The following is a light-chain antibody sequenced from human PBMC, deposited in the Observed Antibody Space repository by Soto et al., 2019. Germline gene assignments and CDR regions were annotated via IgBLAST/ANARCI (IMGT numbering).Light chain of an antibody. V-gene: IGKV3-11*01. CDR3: QQRYAWPPIT. Sequence: EIVLTQSPATLSLSPGEKATLSCRASRSVRSYLAWYQQKPDQDPRLLIYDASNRAAGIPARFSGSGSETDFTLTISNLEPEDFAVYYCQQRYAWPPITFGQGTRLEIK. CDR1: RSVRSY. J-gene: IGKJ5*01. CDR2: DAS.